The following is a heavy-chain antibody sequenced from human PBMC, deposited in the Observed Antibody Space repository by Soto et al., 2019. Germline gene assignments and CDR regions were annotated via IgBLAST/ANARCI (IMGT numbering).Heavy chain of an antibody. Sequence: EVQLVESGGGLVQPGGSLRLSCAASGFTFNSYAMNWVRQAPGRGLEWVSYISTSRTTIYHADSVKGRFTISRDSAKTSLYLQMNSLREDDTAVYYCARGFEGDWFDAWGQGTLVTVSS. V-gene: IGHV3-48*02. D-gene: IGHD3-9*01. CDR3: ARGFEGDWFDA. CDR2: ISTSRTTI. CDR1: GFTFNSYA. J-gene: IGHJ5*02.